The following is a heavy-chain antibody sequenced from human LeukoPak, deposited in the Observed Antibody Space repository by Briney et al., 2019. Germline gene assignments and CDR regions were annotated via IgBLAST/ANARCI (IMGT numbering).Heavy chain of an antibody. Sequence: SVKVSCKASGGTFSSYAISWVRQAPGQGLKWMGRIIPIFGTANYAQKFQGRVTITTDESTSTAYMELSSLRSEDTAVYYCARHYDILTGYFDYWGQGTLVTVSS. V-gene: IGHV1-69*05. CDR3: ARHYDILTGYFDY. CDR2: IIPIFGTA. CDR1: GGTFSSYA. J-gene: IGHJ4*02. D-gene: IGHD3-9*01.